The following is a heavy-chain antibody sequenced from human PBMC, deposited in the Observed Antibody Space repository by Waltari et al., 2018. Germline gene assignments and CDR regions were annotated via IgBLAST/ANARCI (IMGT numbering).Heavy chain of an antibody. J-gene: IGHJ6*02. Sequence: QVQLVTSRAEVKKPGASAKVCCKFSGYTLTDVSVHCSRPAPGKGLEWMGGFDPEDGETIYAQKFQGRVTMTEDTSTDTAYMELSSLRSEDTAEYYCATEEGRLRDYYYGMDVWGQGTTVTVSS. V-gene: IGHV1-24*01. D-gene: IGHD3-10*01. CDR1: GYTLTDVS. CDR3: ATEEGRLRDYYYGMDV. CDR2: FDPEDGET.